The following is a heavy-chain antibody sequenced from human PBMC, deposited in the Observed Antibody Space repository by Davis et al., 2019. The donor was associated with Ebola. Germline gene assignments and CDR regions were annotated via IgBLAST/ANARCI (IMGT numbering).Heavy chain of an antibody. J-gene: IGHJ4*02. D-gene: IGHD7-27*01. CDR2: IQEDGSVK. V-gene: IGHV3-7*03. CDR1: GFTFSHYW. CDR3: VRDGWGSLFYY. Sequence: GESLKISCTASGFTFSHYWMAWGRQAPGKGLEWVAHIQEDGSVKDYVDSVKGSFTISRDNAKNSVYLQMNSLGVENTAVYYCVRDGWGSLFYYWGQGTLVTVSS.